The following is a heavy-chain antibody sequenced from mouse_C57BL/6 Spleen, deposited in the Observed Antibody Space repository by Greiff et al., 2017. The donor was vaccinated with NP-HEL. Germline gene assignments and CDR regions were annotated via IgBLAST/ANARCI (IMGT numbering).Heavy chain of an antibody. V-gene: IGHV2-2*01. D-gene: IGHD2-3*01. CDR3: ASPTGYYGFAY. CDR2: IWSGGST. Sequence: VQLQQSGPGLVQPSQSLSITCTVSGFSLTSYGVHWVRQSPGKGLEWLGVIWSGGSTDYNAAFISRLSISKDNSKSQVFFKMNSLQADDTAIYYCASPTGYYGFAYWGQGTLVTVSA. J-gene: IGHJ3*01. CDR1: GFSLTSYG.